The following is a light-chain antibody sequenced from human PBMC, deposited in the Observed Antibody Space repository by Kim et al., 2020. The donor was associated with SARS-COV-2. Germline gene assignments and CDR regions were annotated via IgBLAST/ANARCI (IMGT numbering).Light chain of an antibody. CDR1: INDIGYYKY. V-gene: IGLV2-14*03. Sequence: QSALTQPAAVSGSLGQSITISCTGTINDIGYYKYVSWFQQHPGKVPKLIIYDVNKRPSGISVRFSASKSGSTASLTISGLLAEDEADYYCCSYTSTNTLVVFGGGTQLTVL. CDR3: CSYTSTNTLVV. J-gene: IGLJ2*01. CDR2: DVN.